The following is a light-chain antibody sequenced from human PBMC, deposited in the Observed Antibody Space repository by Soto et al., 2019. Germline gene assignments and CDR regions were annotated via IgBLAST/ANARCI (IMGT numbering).Light chain of an antibody. J-gene: IGLJ1*01. V-gene: IGLV2-23*01. CDR3: CSYAAGSTYV. CDR2: EGS. Sequence: QSVLTQPASVSGSPGQSITISCTGTSSDVGSYNLVSWYQQHPGKAPKLMIYEGSKRPSGVSNRFSGSKSDNTAPLTISGLQAEDETDYYCCSYAAGSTYVFGTGTKVTVL. CDR1: SSDVGSYNL.